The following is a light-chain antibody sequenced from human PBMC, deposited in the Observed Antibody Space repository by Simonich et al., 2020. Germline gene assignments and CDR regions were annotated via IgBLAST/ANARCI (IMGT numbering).Light chain of an antibody. J-gene: IGLJ3*02. CDR1: SSDVGVYNY. Sequence: QSALTQPVSVSGSPGQSITISCTGTSSDVGVYNYVSWYQQHPGKAPKLMIYDVSNRPSGFSNRFTGSKSGNTASLTISGLQAEDEADYYCSSYTSSSTWVFGGGTKLTVL. V-gene: IGLV2-14*03. CDR3: SSYTSSSTWV. CDR2: DVS.